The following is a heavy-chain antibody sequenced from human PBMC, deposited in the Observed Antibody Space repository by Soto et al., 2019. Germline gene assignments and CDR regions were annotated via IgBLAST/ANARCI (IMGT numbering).Heavy chain of an antibody. D-gene: IGHD1-1*01. V-gene: IGHV3-74*01. J-gene: IGHJ4*02. CDR2: INKDGSST. CDR3: ASPERDY. CDR1: GFTFSTYW. Sequence: EVQLVESGGTLVQPGGSLRLSCVGSGFTFSTYWMHWVRQAPGKGLGWVARINKDGSSTSYVDSVKGRFTISRDNAKDTLYLQMNSLRAEDTAVYFCASPERDYWGQGTLVTVSS.